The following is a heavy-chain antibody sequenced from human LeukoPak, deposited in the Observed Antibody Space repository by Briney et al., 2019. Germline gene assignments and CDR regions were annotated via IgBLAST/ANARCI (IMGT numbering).Heavy chain of an antibody. CDR3: ARPVRQCSSTSCYNWFDP. CDR1: GGSISSYY. CDR2: IYYSGST. J-gene: IGHJ5*02. D-gene: IGHD2-2*01. V-gene: IGHV4-59*01. Sequence: SETLSLTCTVSGGSISSYYWSWIRQPPGKGLEWIGYIYYSGSTNYNPSLKSRVTISVDTSKNQFSLKLSSVTAAYTAVYYCARPVRQCSSTSCYNWFDPWGQGTLVTVSS.